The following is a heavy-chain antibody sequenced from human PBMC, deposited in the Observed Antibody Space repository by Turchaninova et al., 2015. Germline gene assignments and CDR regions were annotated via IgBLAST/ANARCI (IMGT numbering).Heavy chain of an antibody. D-gene: IGHD5-24*01. CDR3: ARKDGYSGDEYFQH. J-gene: IGHJ1*01. CDR2: INHSRST. Sequence: QVQLQQWGAGLLKPSETLSLTCAVYGGSFSAYYWTWIRQPPGKGLGWIGEINHSRSTNSNPSLKNRVTITVDPSKKQFSRTLSSGTAADTAVYFCARKDGYSGDEYFQHWGRGTLVTVFS. CDR1: GGSFSAYY. V-gene: IGHV4-34*01.